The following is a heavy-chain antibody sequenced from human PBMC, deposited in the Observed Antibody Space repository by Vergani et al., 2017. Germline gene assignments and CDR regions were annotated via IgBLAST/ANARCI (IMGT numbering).Heavy chain of an antibody. Sequence: EVQLLQSEGAVVQPGGSLRLSCVASGFTFSSHDMSWVRQGHGQGLEWFSSIKNTGDSTHYADSVKGRFTISRDNSKNTLYLQRNSLRVDDTAVYYCGRGSENYNWGQGTLVTVSS. D-gene: IGHD5-24*01. CDR1: GFTFSSHD. V-gene: IGHV3-23*01. J-gene: IGHJ4*02. CDR3: GRGSENYN. CDR2: IKNTGDST.